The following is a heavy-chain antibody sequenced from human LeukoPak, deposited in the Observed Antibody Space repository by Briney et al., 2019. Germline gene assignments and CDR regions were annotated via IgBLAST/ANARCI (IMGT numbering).Heavy chain of an antibody. CDR2: IYRNGST. J-gene: IGHJ3*02. Sequence: GGSLTLSCAASGFTFSSNSMSWVRQAPAKGLEWVSVIYRNGSTYYPDSVKGRFAISRDNPKNTLYLQMNSLRTDDTAVYYCERSYSSSWTRGSFDIWGPGTLVTVSS. V-gene: IGHV3-53*01. CDR1: GFTFSSNS. D-gene: IGHD6-13*01. CDR3: ERSYSSSWTRGSFDI.